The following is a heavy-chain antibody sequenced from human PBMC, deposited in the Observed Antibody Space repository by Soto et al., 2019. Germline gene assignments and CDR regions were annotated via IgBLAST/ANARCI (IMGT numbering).Heavy chain of an antibody. J-gene: IGHJ4*02. CDR2: IYYSGNT. Sequence: LSLPCTVSGGSLGSSSYYWGWIRQSPGKGLEWIGNIYYSGNTFYNPSLKSRVTISVDTSKNQFYLHLSSVTAADTAIFYCASIAAPGTTHFDFWGQGTLVTVSS. V-gene: IGHV4-39*01. CDR1: GGSLGSSSYY. D-gene: IGHD6-13*01. CDR3: ASIAAPGTTHFDF.